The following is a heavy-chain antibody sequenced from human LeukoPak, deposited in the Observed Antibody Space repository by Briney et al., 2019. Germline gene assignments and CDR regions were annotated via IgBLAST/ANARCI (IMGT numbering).Heavy chain of an antibody. CDR2: ISAYNGNT. CDR1: GYTFTSHG. CDR3: ARGTNPPNWNDVDDWFDP. D-gene: IGHD1-1*01. Sequence: ASVKVSCKASGYTFTSHGISWVRQAPGQGLEWMGWISAYNGNTNYAQKLQGRVTMTTDTSTSTAYMELRSLRSDDTAVYYCARGTNPPNWNDVDDWFDPWGQGTLVTVSS. V-gene: IGHV1-18*01. J-gene: IGHJ5*02.